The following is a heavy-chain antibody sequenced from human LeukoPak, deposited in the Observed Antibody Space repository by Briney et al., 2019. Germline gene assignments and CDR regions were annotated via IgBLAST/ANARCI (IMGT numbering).Heavy chain of an antibody. CDR2: INHSGST. CDR1: GGSFSGYY. V-gene: IGHV4-34*01. D-gene: IGHD5-12*01. Sequence: SETLSLTCAVYGGSFSGYYWSWIRQPPGKGLEWIGEINHSGSTNYNPSLKSRVTMSVDTSKNQFSLKLSSVTAADTAVYYCARDLRVVATTLYYYYYMDVWGKGTTVTISS. J-gene: IGHJ6*03. CDR3: ARDLRVVATTLYYYYYMDV.